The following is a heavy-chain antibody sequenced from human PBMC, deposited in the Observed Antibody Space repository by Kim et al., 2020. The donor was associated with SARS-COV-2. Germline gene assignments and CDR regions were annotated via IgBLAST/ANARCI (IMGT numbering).Heavy chain of an antibody. V-gene: IGHV4-34*01. J-gene: IGHJ6*01. Sequence: SETLSLTCAVYGGSFSGYYWSWIHQPPGKGLEWIGEINHSGSTNYNPSLKSRVTISVDTSKNQFSLKLSSVTAADTAVYYCARGSVVRGVIISTSYYYHG. CDR1: GGSFSGYY. CDR2: INHSGST. D-gene: IGHD3-10*01. CDR3: ARGSVVRGVIISTSYYYHG.